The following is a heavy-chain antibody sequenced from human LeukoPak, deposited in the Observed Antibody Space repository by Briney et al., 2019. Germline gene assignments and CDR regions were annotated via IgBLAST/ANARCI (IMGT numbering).Heavy chain of an antibody. V-gene: IGHV3-23*01. CDR2: ISAGGSA. CDR3: AKGSSAAAGTGDY. Sequence: GGSLRLSCAASGFTFTTYAMNWVRQAPGRGLEWVSTISAGGSAFYADSVKGRFTISRDNSKNTLYMQMNSLRAEDTAVYYCAKGSSAAAGTGDYWGQGTLVTVSS. J-gene: IGHJ4*02. D-gene: IGHD6-13*01. CDR1: GFTFTTYA.